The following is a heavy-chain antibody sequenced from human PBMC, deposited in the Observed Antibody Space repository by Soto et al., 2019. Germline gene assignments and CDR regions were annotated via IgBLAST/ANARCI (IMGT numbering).Heavy chain of an antibody. CDR1: GFTFSSYG. V-gene: IGHV3-30*18. D-gene: IGHD2-2*01. CDR3: AKDQGYCSSTSCYGYYYGMDV. CDR2: ISYDGSNK. J-gene: IGHJ6*02. Sequence: GGSLRLCCAASGFTFSSYGMHWVRQAPGKGLEWVAVISYDGSNKYYADSVKGRFTISRDNSKNTLYLQMNSLRAEDTAVYYCAKDQGYCSSTSCYGYYYGMDVWGQGTTVTVSS.